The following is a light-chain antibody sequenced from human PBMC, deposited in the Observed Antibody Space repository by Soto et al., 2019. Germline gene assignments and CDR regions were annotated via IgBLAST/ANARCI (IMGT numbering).Light chain of an antibody. Sequence: EVMLSQSPSTLSLSPGERATLSCRASQSVSNYLAWYQQKPGQVPRLLIYDASNRATDIPARFSGSGSGTDFTLTISSLEPEDFAVYYCQQRSNWPPFTFGQGTRLE. CDR2: DAS. J-gene: IGKJ5*01. CDR1: QSVSNY. V-gene: IGKV3-11*01. CDR3: QQRSNWPPFT.